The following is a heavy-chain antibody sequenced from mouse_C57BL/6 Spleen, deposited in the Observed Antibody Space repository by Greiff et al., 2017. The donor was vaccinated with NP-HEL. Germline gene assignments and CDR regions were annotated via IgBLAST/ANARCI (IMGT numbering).Heavy chain of an antibody. CDR2: ISSGSSTI. V-gene: IGHV5-17*01. CDR1: GFTFSDYG. CDR3: ARADYYGGNY. D-gene: IGHD1-1*01. Sequence: EVQLVESGGGLVKPGGSLKLSCAASGFTFSDYGMHWVRQAPEKGLEWVAYISSGSSTIYYADTVKGRFTISRDNAKNTLFLQMTSLRSEDTSMYYCARADYYGGNYWGQGTTLTVSS. J-gene: IGHJ2*01.